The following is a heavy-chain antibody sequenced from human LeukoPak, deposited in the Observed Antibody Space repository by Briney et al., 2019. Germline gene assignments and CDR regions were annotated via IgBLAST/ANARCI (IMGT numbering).Heavy chain of an antibody. Sequence: GGSLRLSCAASGLTFSNYAMSWFRQAPGQGLECVSGITSGFTPHYADSVKGRFTISRDNSKNTFHLQMNSLRAEDTAVYYCAKDYSDSRVGDVFFEYWGQGTLVTVSS. CDR1: GLTFSNYA. J-gene: IGHJ4*02. CDR2: ITSGFTP. D-gene: IGHD1-26*01. V-gene: IGHV3-23*01. CDR3: AKDYSDSRVGDVFFEY.